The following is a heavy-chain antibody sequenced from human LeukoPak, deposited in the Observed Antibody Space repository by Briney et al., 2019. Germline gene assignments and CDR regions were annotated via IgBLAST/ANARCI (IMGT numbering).Heavy chain of an antibody. D-gene: IGHD3-10*01. Sequence: GGSLRLSCAASGFTFSSYAMHWVRQAPGKGLEWVAVISYVGSNKYYADSVKGRFTISRDNSKNTLYLQMNSLRAEDTAVYYCARDFTYYYGSGSLNWFDPWGQGTLVTVSS. V-gene: IGHV3-30*04. CDR3: ARDFTYYYGSGSLNWFDP. CDR1: GFTFSSYA. CDR2: ISYVGSNK. J-gene: IGHJ5*02.